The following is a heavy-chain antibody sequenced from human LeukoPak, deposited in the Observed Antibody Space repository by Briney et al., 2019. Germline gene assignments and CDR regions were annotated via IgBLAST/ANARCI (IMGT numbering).Heavy chain of an antibody. V-gene: IGHV3-7*01. J-gene: IGHJ3*02. Sequence: GGSLRLSCAASGFTVNTFYMSWVRQAPGKGLEWVANIKQDGSEKYYVDSVKGRFTISRDNAKNSLYLQMNSQRAEDTAVYYCARATGYHDAFDIWGQGTMVTVSS. CDR2: IKQDGSEK. CDR3: ARATGYHDAFDI. CDR1: GFTVNTFY. D-gene: IGHD3-9*01.